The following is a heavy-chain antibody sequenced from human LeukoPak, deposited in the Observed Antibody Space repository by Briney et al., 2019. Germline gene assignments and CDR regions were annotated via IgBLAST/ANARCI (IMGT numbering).Heavy chain of an antibody. J-gene: IGHJ4*02. V-gene: IGHV1-69*04. Sequence: SVKVSCKASGGTFSSYAISWVRQAPGQGLEWVGRIIPILGIANYAQKFQGRVTITADKSTSTAYMELSSLRSEDTAVYYCARGGNTAMVTLDYWGQGTLVTVSS. CDR1: GGTFSSYA. D-gene: IGHD5-18*01. CDR2: IIPILGIA. CDR3: ARGGNTAMVTLDY.